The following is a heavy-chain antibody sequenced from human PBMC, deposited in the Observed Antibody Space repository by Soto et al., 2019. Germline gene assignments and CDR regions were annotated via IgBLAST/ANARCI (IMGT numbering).Heavy chain of an antibody. D-gene: IGHD2-21*01. V-gene: IGHV4-59*01. CDR3: ARRAVVAVTCSLDNWLVP. CDR1: GDSITSYN. Sequence: QVQLQESGPGLVKPSETLSLTCTVSGDSITSYNWNWLRQPPGEALEWIGYVYSGGSTNYNPSLKSRVTISVDTSRHQFSLKVNSVTAADTAVYYWARRAVVAVTCSLDNWLVPWGQGILVTLSS. J-gene: IGHJ5*02. CDR2: VYSGGST.